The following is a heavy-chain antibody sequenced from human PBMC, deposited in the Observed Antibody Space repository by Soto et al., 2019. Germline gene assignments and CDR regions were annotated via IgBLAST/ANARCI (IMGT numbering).Heavy chain of an antibody. CDR2: IKRKDDGGAA. CDR3: AREDGILTPEFDP. CDR1: GLTFSNAW. Sequence: GGSLRLSCAASGLTFSNAWMTWVRQAPGKGLEWVGRIKRKDDGGAADYAAPVKGRFTISRDDSESTLYLQMNSLRAEDTAVYYCAREDGILTPEFDPWGQGTLVTVSS. V-gene: IGHV3-15*01. D-gene: IGHD1-26*01. J-gene: IGHJ5*02.